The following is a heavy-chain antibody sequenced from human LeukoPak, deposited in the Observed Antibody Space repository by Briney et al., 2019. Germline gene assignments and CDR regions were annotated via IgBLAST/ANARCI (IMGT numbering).Heavy chain of an antibody. J-gene: IGHJ4*02. CDR1: GGSISSYY. D-gene: IGHD2-15*01. Sequence: SETLSLTCTVSGGSISSYYWSWIRQPAGMGLEWIGRIHTSGSTGYNPSLKSRVTMSVDTSKNQFSLKLSSVTAADTAVYYCARVDLRAAYFDYWGQGTLVTVSS. V-gene: IGHV4-4*07. CDR3: ARVDLRAAYFDY. CDR2: IHTSGST.